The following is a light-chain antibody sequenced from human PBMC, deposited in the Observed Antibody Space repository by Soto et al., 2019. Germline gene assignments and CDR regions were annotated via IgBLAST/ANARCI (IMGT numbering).Light chain of an antibody. Sequence: DIQMTQSPPSLSASVGDRVTITCRASQSISSYLNWYQQKPGKAPKLLIYAASNLQSGVPSRFSGSGSGTDFTLTISSLQPEDFATYYCQQTYSTPHTFGGGTKVDIK. J-gene: IGKJ4*01. CDR3: QQTYSTPHT. CDR2: AAS. CDR1: QSISSY. V-gene: IGKV1-39*01.